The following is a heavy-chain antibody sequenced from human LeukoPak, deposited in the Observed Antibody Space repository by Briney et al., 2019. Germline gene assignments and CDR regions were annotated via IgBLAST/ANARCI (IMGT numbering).Heavy chain of an antibody. Sequence: GASVKVSCKASGCTFTSYDINWVRQATGQGLEWMGWINPNSGGTNYAQKFQGRVTMTRDTSISTAYMELSRLRSDDTAVYYCARDNSVGDIAWWFDPWGQGTLVTVSS. V-gene: IGHV1-2*02. CDR1: GCTFTSYD. D-gene: IGHD3-16*02. J-gene: IGHJ5*02. CDR2: INPNSGGT. CDR3: ARDNSVGDIAWWFDP.